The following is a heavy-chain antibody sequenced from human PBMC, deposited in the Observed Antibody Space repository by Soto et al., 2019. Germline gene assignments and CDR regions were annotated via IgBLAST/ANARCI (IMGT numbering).Heavy chain of an antibody. CDR1: GGTFSSYA. CDR2: IIPIFGTA. J-gene: IGHJ6*02. CDR3: ARGRKTGTTDYYYGMDV. D-gene: IGHD1-1*01. Sequence: QVQLVQSGAEVKKPGSSVKVSCKASGGTFSSYAISWVRQAPGQGLEWMGGIIPIFGTANYAQKFQGRVTITADESTSTAYMELSSLRSEDTAVYYCARGRKTGTTDYYYGMDVWGQGTTVTVSS. V-gene: IGHV1-69*01.